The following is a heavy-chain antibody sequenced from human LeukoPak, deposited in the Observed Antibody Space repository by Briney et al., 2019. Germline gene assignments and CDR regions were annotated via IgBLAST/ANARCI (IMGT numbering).Heavy chain of an antibody. CDR1: GFTFSSYS. CDR2: ISSSSSTI. Sequence: SGGSLRLSCAASGFTFSSYSMNWVRQAPGKGLEWVSYISSSSSTIYYADSVKGRFTISRDNAKNSLYLQMNSLRAEDTAVYYCARDVHPFEWFGEFPNWFDPWGQGTLVTVSS. J-gene: IGHJ5*02. D-gene: IGHD3-10*01. CDR3: ARDVHPFEWFGEFPNWFDP. V-gene: IGHV3-48*04.